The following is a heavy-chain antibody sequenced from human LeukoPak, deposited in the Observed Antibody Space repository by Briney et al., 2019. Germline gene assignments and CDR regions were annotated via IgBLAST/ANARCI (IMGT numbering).Heavy chain of an antibody. J-gene: IGHJ6*02. CDR3: ARSNYYDFWSGYGMDV. CDR1: GGSISSGDYY. D-gene: IGHD3-3*01. Sequence: PSETLSLTCTVSGGSISSGDYYWSWIRQPPGKGLEWIGYIYYSGSTYYNPSLKSRVTISVDTSKNQFSPKLSSVTAADTAVYYCARSNYYDFWSGYGMDVWGQGTTVTVSS. V-gene: IGHV4-30-4*01. CDR2: IYYSGST.